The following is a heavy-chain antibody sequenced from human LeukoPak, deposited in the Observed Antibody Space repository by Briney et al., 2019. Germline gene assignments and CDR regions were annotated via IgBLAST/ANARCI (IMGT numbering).Heavy chain of an antibody. D-gene: IGHD3-3*01. CDR3: ARDQAIFGVVTTFDY. CDR1: GFTSSSYG. J-gene: IGHJ4*02. CDR2: ISSSSSYI. Sequence: GGSLRLSCAASGFTSSSYGMNWVRQAPGKGLEWVSSISSSSSYIYYADSVKGRFTISRDNAKNSLYLQMNSLRAEDTAVYYCARDQAIFGVVTTFDYWGQGTLVTVSS. V-gene: IGHV3-21*01.